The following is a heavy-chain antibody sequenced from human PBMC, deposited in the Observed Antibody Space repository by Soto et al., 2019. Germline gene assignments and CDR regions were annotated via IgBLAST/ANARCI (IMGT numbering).Heavy chain of an antibody. Sequence: QLQLQESGSGLVKPSQTLSLTCAVSGGSISSGGYSWGWIRQPPGKGLEWIGYIYHNGSTYYNPALKSRVTISVDRSKNQFALKLSSVTAADTAVYYCARASTTVTTLDYWGQGTLVTVSS. D-gene: IGHD4-17*01. V-gene: IGHV4-30-2*01. CDR3: ARASTTVTTLDY. J-gene: IGHJ4*02. CDR1: GGSISSGGYS. CDR2: IYHNGST.